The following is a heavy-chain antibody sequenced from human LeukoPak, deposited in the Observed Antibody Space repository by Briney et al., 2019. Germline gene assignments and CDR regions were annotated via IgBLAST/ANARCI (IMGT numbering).Heavy chain of an antibody. CDR2: IKQDGSEI. Sequence: GGSLRLSCAASGFTFSSHWMSWVRQAPGKGLQWVASIKQDGSEIHYVDSVRGRFTIPRDNAENSLYLQMNSLRAEDTAVYYCARLLGMVTTYDIWGQGTMVTVSS. V-gene: IGHV3-7*04. CDR1: GFTFSSHW. CDR3: ARLLGMVTTYDI. D-gene: IGHD5-24*01. J-gene: IGHJ3*02.